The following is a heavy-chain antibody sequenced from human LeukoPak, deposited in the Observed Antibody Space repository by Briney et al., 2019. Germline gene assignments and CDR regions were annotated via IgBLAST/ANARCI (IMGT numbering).Heavy chain of an antibody. V-gene: IGHV3-7*01. D-gene: IGHD6-19*01. CDR1: GFTFSSYS. CDR3: ARDKVGGSMAGSNFDY. Sequence: GGSLRLSCTASGFTFSSYSMNWVRQAPGKGLEWVANIKQDGSEKNYVDSVKGRFTISRDNAKNSLFLQMNSLRGEDTAVYYCARDKVGGSMAGSNFDYWGQGTLVTVSS. J-gene: IGHJ4*02. CDR2: IKQDGSEK.